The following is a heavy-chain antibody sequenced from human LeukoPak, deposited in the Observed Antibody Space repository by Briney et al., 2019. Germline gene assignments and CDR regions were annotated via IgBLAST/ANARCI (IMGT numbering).Heavy chain of an antibody. Sequence: SETLSPTCSVSDDSITIYYWTWIRQPPGKGLEWIGYIDHTGTTNYNPSRNSRVTISRDTSKNHFSLQLSSVTAADTAVYFCARGRVSSSTWHSTYYYYFYMDVWGKGTTVTISS. J-gene: IGHJ6*03. V-gene: IGHV4-59*01. D-gene: IGHD4-11*01. CDR1: DDSITIYY. CDR2: IDHTGTT. CDR3: ARGRVSSSTWHSTYYYYFYMDV.